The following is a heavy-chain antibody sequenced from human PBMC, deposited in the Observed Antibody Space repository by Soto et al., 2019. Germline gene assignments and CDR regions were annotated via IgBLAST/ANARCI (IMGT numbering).Heavy chain of an antibody. CDR1: GFTFSSYA. V-gene: IGHV3-23*01. J-gene: IGHJ4*02. CDR2: ISGSGDST. CDR3: GKKRDKAADRSYFDD. Sequence: PGGSLRLSCAASGFTFSSYAMTWVRQAPGKGLEWVSAISGSGDSTYYADSVKGRFTISRDQSKNTLYLQMHSLRAEDTAVYFCGKKRDKAADRSYFDDGGEG.